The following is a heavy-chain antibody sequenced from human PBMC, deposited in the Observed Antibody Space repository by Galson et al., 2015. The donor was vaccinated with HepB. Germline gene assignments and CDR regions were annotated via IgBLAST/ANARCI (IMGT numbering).Heavy chain of an antibody. Sequence: SLRLSCAASGFAFKFYSMNWVRQAPGGGLEWVSYMTSDMRTIKYADSVKGRSTISRDNVKNLVYLHMNSLGVEDTVHYFCARSVEGAFDSWGQGTLVIVSA. CDR2: MTSDMRTI. J-gene: IGHJ4*02. CDR1: GFAFKFYS. CDR3: ARSVEGAFDS. D-gene: IGHD2-2*01. V-gene: IGHV3-48*04.